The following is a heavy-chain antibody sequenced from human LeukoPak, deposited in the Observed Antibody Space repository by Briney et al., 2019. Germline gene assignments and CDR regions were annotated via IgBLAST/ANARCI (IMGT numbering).Heavy chain of an antibody. CDR2: ISSNGGST. J-gene: IGHJ6*03. V-gene: IGHV3-64*01. D-gene: IGHD2-2*01. CDR1: GFTVSTNY. Sequence: GGSLRLSCAASGFTVSTNYMSWVRQAPGKGLEYVSAISSNGGSTYYANSVKGRFTISRDDSKNTLYLQMGSLRAEDMAVYYCARAWREVVPAAFRKTNTVTTPYYYYMDVWGKGTTVTVSS. CDR3: ARAWREVVPAAFRKTNTVTTPYYYYMDV.